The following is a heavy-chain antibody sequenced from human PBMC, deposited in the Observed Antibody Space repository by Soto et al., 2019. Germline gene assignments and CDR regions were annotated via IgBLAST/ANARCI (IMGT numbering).Heavy chain of an antibody. V-gene: IGHV3-30*18. D-gene: IGHD3-3*01. CDR3: AKDDSYDFWSGRITYYYYYMDV. J-gene: IGHJ6*03. CDR2: ISYDGSNK. CDR1: GFTFSSYG. Sequence: GGSLRLSCAASGFTFSSYGMHWVRQAPGKGLEWVAVISYDGSNKYYADSVKGRFTISRDNSKNTLYLQMNSLRAEDTAVYYCAKDDSYDFWSGRITYYYYYMDVWGKGTTVTVSS.